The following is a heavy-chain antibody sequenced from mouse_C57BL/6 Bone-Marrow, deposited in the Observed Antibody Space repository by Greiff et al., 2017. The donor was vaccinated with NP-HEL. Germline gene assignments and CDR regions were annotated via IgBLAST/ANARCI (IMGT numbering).Heavy chain of an antibody. CDR2: IYPGSGST. J-gene: IGHJ4*01. Sequence: VKLQQPGAELVKPGASVKMSCKASGYTFTSYWITWVKQRPGQGLEWIGDIYPGSGSTNYNEKFKSKATLTVDTSSSTAYMQLSSLTSEDSVVYYCAISPWLLHYYAMDYWGQGTSVTVSS. CDR3: AISPWLLHYYAMDY. CDR1: GYTFTSYW. V-gene: IGHV1-55*01. D-gene: IGHD2-3*01.